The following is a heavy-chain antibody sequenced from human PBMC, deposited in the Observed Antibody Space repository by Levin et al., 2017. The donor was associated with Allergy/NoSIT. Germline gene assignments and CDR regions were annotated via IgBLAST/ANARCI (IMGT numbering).Heavy chain of an antibody. CDR1: GFTFSSYW. CDR3: ARTAAGGGNMDV. D-gene: IGHD6-13*01. Sequence: PGESLKISCAASGFTFSSYWMHWVRQAPGKGLVWVSRINSDATNTNYADSVKGRFTISRDNAKNTLYLQMNSLTADDTAVYYCARTAAGGGNMDVWGQGTTVTVSS. V-gene: IGHV3-74*01. CDR2: INSDATNT. J-gene: IGHJ6*02.